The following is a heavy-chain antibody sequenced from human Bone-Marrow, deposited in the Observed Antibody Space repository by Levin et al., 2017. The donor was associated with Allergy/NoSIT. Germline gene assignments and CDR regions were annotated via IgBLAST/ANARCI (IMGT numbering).Heavy chain of an antibody. J-gene: IGHJ5*02. CDR2: IYYSGST. CDR3: ARWGGYCSGGSCYSYEMDNWFDP. Sequence: RSSETLSLTCTVSGGSVSSGSYYWSWIRQPPGTGLEWIGYIYYSGSTNYNPSLKSRVTISVDTSKNQFSLKLSSVTAADTAVYYCARWGGYCSGGSCYSYEMDNWFDPWGQGTLVTVSS. CDR1: GGSVSSGSYY. D-gene: IGHD2-15*01. V-gene: IGHV4-61*01.